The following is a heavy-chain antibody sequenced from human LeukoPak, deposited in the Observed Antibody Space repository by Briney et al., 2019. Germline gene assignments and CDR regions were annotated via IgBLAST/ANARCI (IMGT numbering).Heavy chain of an antibody. Sequence: GGSLSLSGEASGFTVITNDINRVRQAPGTGLEWVSVLYSDGNTKYADSVQGRFTISRDNSKNTLYLEMNSLSPDDTAVYYCARGVEPLAANTLAYWGQGTLVTVSS. D-gene: IGHD1-14*01. CDR2: LYSDGNT. CDR1: GFTVITND. J-gene: IGHJ4*02. CDR3: ARGVEPLAANTLAY. V-gene: IGHV3-53*01.